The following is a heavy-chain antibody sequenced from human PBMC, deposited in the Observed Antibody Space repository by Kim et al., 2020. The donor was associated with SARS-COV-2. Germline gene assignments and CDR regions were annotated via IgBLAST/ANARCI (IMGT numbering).Heavy chain of an antibody. V-gene: IGHV4-39*01. CDR1: GATISGSSYY. Sequence: SETLSLTCTVSGATISGSSYYWGWIRQPPGKGLEWIGSIYYSGSTYYNPSLKSRVTISVDTSKNQFSLKLSSVTAADTAVYYCARGLVWGQGTLVTVSS. CDR3: ARGLV. D-gene: IGHD2-2*01. J-gene: IGHJ4*02. CDR2: IYYSGST.